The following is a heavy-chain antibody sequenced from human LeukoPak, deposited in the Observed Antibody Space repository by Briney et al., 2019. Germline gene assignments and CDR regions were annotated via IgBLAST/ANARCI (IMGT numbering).Heavy chain of an antibody. CDR2: ISSSSSTI. J-gene: IGHJ3*02. CDR1: GFTFSSYS. D-gene: IGHD5-24*01. CDR3: AREDDGDAFDI. Sequence: GGSLRLSCAASGFTFSSYSMNWVRQAPGKGLEWVSYISSSSSTIYYADSVKGRFTISRDNAKDSLYLQMNSLRAEDTAVYYCAREDDGDAFDIWGQGTMVTVSS. V-gene: IGHV3-48*01.